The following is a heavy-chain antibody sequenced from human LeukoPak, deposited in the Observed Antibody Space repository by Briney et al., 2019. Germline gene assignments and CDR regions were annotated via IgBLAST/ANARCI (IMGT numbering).Heavy chain of an antibody. CDR3: ARVGVFQGEREIQLWTDGYFDY. J-gene: IGHJ4*02. D-gene: IGHD5-18*01. CDR2: INHSGST. Sequence: PSETLSLTCAVYGGSFSGYYWSWIRQPPGKGLEWIGEINHSGSTNYNPSLKSRVTISVDTSKNQFSLKLSSVTAADTAVYYCARVGVFQGEREIQLWTDGYFDYWGQGTLVTVYS. V-gene: IGHV4-34*01. CDR1: GGSFSGYY.